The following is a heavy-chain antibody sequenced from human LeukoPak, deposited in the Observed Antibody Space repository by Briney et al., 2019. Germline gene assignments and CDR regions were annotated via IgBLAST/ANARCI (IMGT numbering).Heavy chain of an antibody. CDR1: GYTLTELS. V-gene: IGHV1-24*01. CDR2: FDPEDGET. CDR3: ATEMADDYGGNSAGGLDY. Sequence: ASVKVSCKVSGYTLTELSMHWVRQAPGKGLEWMGGFDPEDGETIYAQKFQGRVTMTEDTSTGTAYMELSSLRSEDTAVCYCATEMADDYGGNSAGGLDYWGQGTLVTVSS. D-gene: IGHD4-23*01. J-gene: IGHJ4*02.